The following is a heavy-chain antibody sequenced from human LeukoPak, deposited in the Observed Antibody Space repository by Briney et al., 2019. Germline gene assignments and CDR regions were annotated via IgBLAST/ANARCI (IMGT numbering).Heavy chain of an antibody. J-gene: IGHJ4*02. V-gene: IGHV1-8*03. CDR2: MNPNSGNT. CDR1: GYTFTSYD. Sequence: ASVKVTCRASGYTFTSYDINWARQATGQGLEWMGWMNPNSGNTGYAQKFQGRVTITRNTSISTAYMELSSLRSEDTAVYYCARRRAAAGTQHFDYWGQGTLVTVSS. CDR3: ARRRAAAGTQHFDY. D-gene: IGHD6-13*01.